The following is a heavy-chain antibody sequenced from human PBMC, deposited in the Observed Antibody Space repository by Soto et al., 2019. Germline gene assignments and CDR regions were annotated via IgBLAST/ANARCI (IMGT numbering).Heavy chain of an antibody. Sequence: EVQLVESGGGLVKPGGSLRLSCAASGFSFSTSTMNWVRQAPGKGLEFVSSIGRTGIDRYYIDSVKGRFTISRDNAKNSLYLQMNSLRAEDTALYYCVCDDNRRYWGQGTLVTVSS. D-gene: IGHD1-1*01. J-gene: IGHJ4*02. CDR1: GFSFSTST. V-gene: IGHV3-21*01. CDR3: VCDDNRRY. CDR2: IGRTGIDR.